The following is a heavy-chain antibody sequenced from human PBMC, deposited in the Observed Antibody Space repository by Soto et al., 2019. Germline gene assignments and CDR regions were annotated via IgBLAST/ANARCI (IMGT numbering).Heavy chain of an antibody. CDR2: ISKSDYT. CDR1: GLAFNNYG. Sequence: VGSLRLSGTVSGLAFNNYGINWVRQAPGKGLEWVSSISKSDYTYYSDSVKGRFTISRDNAKNSVSLQMNTLRVEDTAVYYCAREDSIIIPAVSDFWGQGTLVTVSS. CDR3: AREDSIIIPAVSDF. J-gene: IGHJ4*02. D-gene: IGHD2-2*01. V-gene: IGHV3-21*01.